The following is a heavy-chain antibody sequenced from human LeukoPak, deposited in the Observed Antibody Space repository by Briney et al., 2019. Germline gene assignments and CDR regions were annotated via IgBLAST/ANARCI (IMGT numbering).Heavy chain of an antibody. J-gene: IGHJ4*02. CDR2: IVGNGVTT. CDR1: GSSFRDYA. D-gene: IGHD3-9*01. CDR3: TKWGDYDGSTGYYDSDY. Sequence: GASLRLSCAASGSSFRDYAMSWVRQAPGKGLEWVSAIVGNGVTTYYADSVQGRFTISRDNSKNTLYLQMNSLRAEDTALYYCTKWGDYDGSTGYYDSDYWGQGTLVTVSS. V-gene: IGHV3-23*01.